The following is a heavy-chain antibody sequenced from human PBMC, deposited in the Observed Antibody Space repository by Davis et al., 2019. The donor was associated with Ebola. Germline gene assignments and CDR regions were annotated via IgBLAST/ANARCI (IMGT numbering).Heavy chain of an antibody. J-gene: IGHJ4*02. CDR1: GGSISSYY. CDR3: ATLRPSGELFADY. Sequence: MPSETLSLTCSVSGGSISSYYWSWIRQPPGKGLEWIGDVYDSETTNYNPSLNSRVTMSVDTTNNQFSLKLSSVTAADTAVYYCATLRPSGELFADYWGRGTLVTVSS. V-gene: IGHV4-59*01. CDR2: VYDSETT. D-gene: IGHD1-26*01.